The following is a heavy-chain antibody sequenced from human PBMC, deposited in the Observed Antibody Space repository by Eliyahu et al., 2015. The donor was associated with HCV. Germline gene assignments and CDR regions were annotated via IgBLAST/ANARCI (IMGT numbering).Heavy chain of an antibody. V-gene: IGHV3-23*04. J-gene: IGHJ4*02. CDR1: GFTFSSYA. CDR2: ISGSGGST. Sequence: EVQLVESGGGLVQPGGSLRLSCAASGFTFSSYAMSWVRQAPGKGLEWVSAISGSGGSTYYADSVKGRFTISRDNSKNTLYLQMNSLRAEDTAVYYCAKSFVRFRPAARYYFDYWGQGTLVTVSS. CDR3: AKSFVRFRPAARYYFDY. D-gene: IGHD2-2*01.